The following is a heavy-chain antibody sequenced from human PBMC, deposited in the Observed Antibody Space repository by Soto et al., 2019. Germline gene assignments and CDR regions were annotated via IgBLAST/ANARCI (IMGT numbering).Heavy chain of an antibody. CDR3: TRQHGGYDFWSGYYSFDY. Sequence: EVQLVESGGGLVQSGGSLKLSCAASGFTFSGSAMHWVRQASGKGLEWVGRIRSKANSYATAYAASVKGRFTISRDDSKNTAYLQMNSLKTEDTAVYYCTRQHGGYDFWSGYYSFDYWGQGTLVTVSS. J-gene: IGHJ4*02. D-gene: IGHD3-3*01. CDR1: GFTFSGSA. CDR2: IRSKANSYAT. V-gene: IGHV3-73*01.